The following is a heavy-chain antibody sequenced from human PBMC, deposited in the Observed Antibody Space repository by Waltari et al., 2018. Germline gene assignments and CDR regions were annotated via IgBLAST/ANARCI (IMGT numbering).Heavy chain of an antibody. D-gene: IGHD4-4*01. J-gene: IGHJ6*02. Sequence: QVQLQESGPGLVKASATLSLTCTVSGGSINTYYWSWIRQPPGKGLEWIGFIYYSGRTNDNPSLKSRVTISIDTSKNQFSLKVSSVTAADTAVYYCARALYSNYYRGYGMDVWGQGTTVTVSS. V-gene: IGHV4-59*01. CDR3: ARALYSNYYRGYGMDV. CDR2: IYYSGRT. CDR1: GGSINTYY.